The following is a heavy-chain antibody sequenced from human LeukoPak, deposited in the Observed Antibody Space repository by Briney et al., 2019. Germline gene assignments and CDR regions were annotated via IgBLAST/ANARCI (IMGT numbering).Heavy chain of an antibody. CDR3: AREDY. Sequence: GSLRLSCAASGFTFSSYEMNWVRQPPGKGLEWIGSIYYSGSTYYNPSLKSRVTISVDTSKTQFSLKLSSVTAADTAVYYCAREDYWGQGTLVTVSS. CDR2: IYYSGST. V-gene: IGHV4-39*02. J-gene: IGHJ4*02. CDR1: GFTFSSYE.